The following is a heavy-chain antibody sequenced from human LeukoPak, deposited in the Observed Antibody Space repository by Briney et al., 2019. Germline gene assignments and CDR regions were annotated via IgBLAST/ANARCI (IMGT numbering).Heavy chain of an antibody. D-gene: IGHD3-3*01. CDR2: IYYSGST. CDR1: GVSISSGGYY. V-gene: IGHV4-31*03. CDR3: ARVSGYYYGMDV. J-gene: IGHJ6*02. Sequence: SQTLSLTCTVSGVSISSGGYYWSWIRQHPGKGLEWFGYIYYSGSTYYTPSLKSRVTISVETSKNQFSLKLSSVTAADTAVYYCARVSGYYYGMDVWGQGTTVTVSS.